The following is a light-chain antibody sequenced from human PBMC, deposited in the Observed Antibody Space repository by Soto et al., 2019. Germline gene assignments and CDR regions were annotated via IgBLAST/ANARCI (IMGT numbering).Light chain of an antibody. J-gene: IGLJ1*01. Sequence: QSVLTQPPSVSGAPGQRVTISCTGSSSNIGAGYDVHWYQQLPGTAPKLLIYGNSNRPSGVPDRFSGSKSGTSASLAITELQAEDEADYYCQSYGSSLSGSKVFGTGTKVTVL. CDR3: QSYGSSLSGSKV. CDR1: SSNIGAGYD. V-gene: IGLV1-40*01. CDR2: GNS.